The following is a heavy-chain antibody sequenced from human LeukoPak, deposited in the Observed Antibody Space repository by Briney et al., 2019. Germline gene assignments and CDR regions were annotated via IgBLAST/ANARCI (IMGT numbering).Heavy chain of an antibody. D-gene: IGHD3-22*01. Sequence: QPGRSLRLSCAASGFTFSSYGMHWVHQAPGKGLEWVAVISYDGSNKYYADSVKGRFTISRDNSKNTLYLQMNSLRAEDTAVYYCAKDRSFAHYYDSSGCLDYWGQGTLVTVSS. CDR2: ISYDGSNK. V-gene: IGHV3-30*18. CDR1: GFTFSSYG. CDR3: AKDRSFAHYYDSSGCLDY. J-gene: IGHJ4*02.